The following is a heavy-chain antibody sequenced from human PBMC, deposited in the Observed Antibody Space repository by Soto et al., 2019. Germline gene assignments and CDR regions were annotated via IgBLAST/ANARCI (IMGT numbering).Heavy chain of an antibody. Sequence: QVQLVQSGAEEKKPGASVKVSCKASGYTFTSYAMHWVRQAPGQRLEWMGWINAGNGNTKYSQKFQGRVTITTDTXXSTAYMELTSLRSEDTAVYYCAGSKRGSDDEYFRYLGQGTLVTVAS. V-gene: IGHV1-3*05. CDR1: GYTFTSYA. CDR2: INAGNGNT. D-gene: IGHD1-26*01. J-gene: IGHJ1*01. CDR3: AGSKRGSDDEYFRY.